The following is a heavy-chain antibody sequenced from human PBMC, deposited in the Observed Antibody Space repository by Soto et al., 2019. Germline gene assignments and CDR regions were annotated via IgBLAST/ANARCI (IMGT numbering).Heavy chain of an antibody. D-gene: IGHD3-10*01. CDR3: ARESAGSGKNNWFDP. CDR2: IYYSGST. J-gene: IGHJ5*02. Sequence: QVQLQESGPGLVKPSETLSLTCNVSGGSISSHYWSWIRQPPGKGLEWIGYIYYSGSTYYNPSLKSQVTISVDTSRNQLLLQLNSVTAADTAVYYCARESAGSGKNNWFDPWGQGTLVTVSS. CDR1: GGSISSHY. V-gene: IGHV4-59*11.